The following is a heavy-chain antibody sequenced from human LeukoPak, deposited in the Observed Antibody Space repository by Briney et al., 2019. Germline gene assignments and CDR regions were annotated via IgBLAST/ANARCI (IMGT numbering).Heavy chain of an antibody. CDR3: ARVAARGPFDY. CDR2: IYIGGGSTT. CDR1: GFTFSSYA. J-gene: IGHJ4*02. V-gene: IGHV3-23*03. Sequence: GSLRLSCAASGFTFSSYAMSWVRQAPGKGLEWVSLIYIGGGSTTYYADSVKGRFTISEHSNTLYLQMNSLRPEDTAVYYCARVAARGPFDYWGQGTLVTVSS. D-gene: IGHD6-6*01.